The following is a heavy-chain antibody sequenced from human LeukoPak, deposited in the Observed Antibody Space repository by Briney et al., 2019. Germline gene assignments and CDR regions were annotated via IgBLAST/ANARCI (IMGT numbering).Heavy chain of an antibody. D-gene: IGHD6-19*01. Sequence: GASVKVSCKASGGTFSSYAISWVRQAPGQGLEWMGGIIPIFGTANYAQKFQGRVAITTDESTSTAYMELSSLRSEDTAVYYCAGRSRRYSSGWYFVHWFDPWGQGTLVTVFS. CDR3: AGRSRRYSSGWYFVHWFDP. CDR2: IIPIFGTA. V-gene: IGHV1-69*05. CDR1: GGTFSSYA. J-gene: IGHJ5*02.